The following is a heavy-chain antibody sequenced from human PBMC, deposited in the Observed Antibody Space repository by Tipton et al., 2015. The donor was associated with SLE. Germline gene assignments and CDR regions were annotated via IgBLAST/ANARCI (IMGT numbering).Heavy chain of an antibody. J-gene: IGHJ4*02. Sequence: LRLSCTVSGGSISSDDYYWTWIRQFPGKGLEWIGHSYRSGSANHNPSLNSRLSLSVDKSQNQFSLRLSSVTAADTALYYCARARRTTSSHFDYWGQGTLVTVSS. CDR2: SYRSGSA. CDR3: ARARRTTSSHFDY. V-gene: IGHV4-31*03. D-gene: IGHD1-14*01. CDR1: GGSISSDDYY.